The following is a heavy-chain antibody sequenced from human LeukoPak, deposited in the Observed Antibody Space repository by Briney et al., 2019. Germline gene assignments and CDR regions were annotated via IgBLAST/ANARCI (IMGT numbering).Heavy chain of an antibody. D-gene: IGHD1-26*01. CDR2: IHYSGST. V-gene: IGHV4-59*01. Sequence: PSETLSLTCTVSGGSISSYYWSWIRQPPGKGLEWIGYIHYSGSTNYNPSLKSRVTISLDTSKNQFSLKLSSVTAADTAVYYCATAQYSGSWFDYWGQGALVTVSS. CDR3: ATAQYSGSWFDY. J-gene: IGHJ4*02. CDR1: GGSISSYY.